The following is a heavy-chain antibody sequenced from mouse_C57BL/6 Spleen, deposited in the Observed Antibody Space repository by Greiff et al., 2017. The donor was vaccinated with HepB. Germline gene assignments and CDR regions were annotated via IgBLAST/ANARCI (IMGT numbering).Heavy chain of an antibody. V-gene: IGHV1-82*01. CDR3: ARSTYYGSSYWYFDV. D-gene: IGHD1-1*01. CDR2: IYPGDGDT. CDR1: GYAFSSSW. J-gene: IGHJ1*03. Sequence: VQLQESGPELVKPGASVKISCKASGYAFSSSWMNWVKQRPGKGLEWIGRIYPGDGDTNYNGKFKGKATLTAAKTSSTAYMQLSSLTSEDSAVYFCARSTYYGSSYWYFDVWGTGTTVTVSS.